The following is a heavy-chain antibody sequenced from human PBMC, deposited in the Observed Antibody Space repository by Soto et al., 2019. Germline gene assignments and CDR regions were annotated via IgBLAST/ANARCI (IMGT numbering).Heavy chain of an antibody. CDR2: IWYDGSNK. J-gene: IGHJ6*02. Sequence: QVQLVESGGGVVQPGRSLRLSCAASGFTFSSYGMHWVRQAPGKGLEWVAVIWYDGSNKYYADSVKGRFTISRDNSKNTLYLEMNSLGAEDTAVYYCARDGRYCGGDCYSYYYYYGMDVWGQGTTVTVSS. CDR3: ARDGRYCGGDCYSYYYYYGMDV. CDR1: GFTFSSYG. D-gene: IGHD2-21*02. V-gene: IGHV3-33*01.